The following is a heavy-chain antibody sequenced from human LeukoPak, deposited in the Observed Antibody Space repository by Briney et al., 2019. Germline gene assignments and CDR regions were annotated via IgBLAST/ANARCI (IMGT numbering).Heavy chain of an antibody. CDR1: GGSISSYY. CDR3: ARFCNYYDSSGYYYGFDP. V-gene: IGHV4-59*01. D-gene: IGHD3-22*01. Sequence: SESLSLTCTVSGGSISSYYWSWIRQPPGKGLEWIGYIYYSGSTNYNPSLKSRVTISVDTSKNQFSLKLSSVTAADTAVYYCARFCNYYDSSGYYYGFDPWGQGTLVTVSS. CDR2: IYYSGST. J-gene: IGHJ5*02.